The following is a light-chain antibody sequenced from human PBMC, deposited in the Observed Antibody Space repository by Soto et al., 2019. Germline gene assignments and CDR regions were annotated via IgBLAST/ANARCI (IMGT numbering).Light chain of an antibody. CDR2: AAS. Sequence: AIQMTHSPSSLSASVEDRVTITCRASQGIRTELGWYQQRPGEAPKLLIYAASTSQSGVPSRFSGSGSGTDFTLTISSLQPEDFATYYCLQDYNYPRTFGQGTKVDIK. CDR3: LQDYNYPRT. CDR1: QGIRTE. J-gene: IGKJ1*01. V-gene: IGKV1-6*02.